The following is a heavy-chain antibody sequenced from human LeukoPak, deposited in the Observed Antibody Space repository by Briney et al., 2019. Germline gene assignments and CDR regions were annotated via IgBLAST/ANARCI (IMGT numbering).Heavy chain of an antibody. Sequence: GGSLRLSCAASGFTFSSYAMSWVRQAPGKGLEWVSAISGSGDITYYTDSVKGRFTISRDNSINTLWLQMSSLRAEDTAVYYCVKVGTTGTNNWFDSWGQGTLVTVSS. CDR3: VKVGTTGTNNWFDS. CDR2: ISGSGDIT. CDR1: GFTFSSYA. D-gene: IGHD1-1*01. J-gene: IGHJ5*01. V-gene: IGHV3-23*01.